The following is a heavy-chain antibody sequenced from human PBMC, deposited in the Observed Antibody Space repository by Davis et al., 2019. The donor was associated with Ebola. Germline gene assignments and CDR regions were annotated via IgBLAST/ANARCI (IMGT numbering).Heavy chain of an antibody. Sequence: PGGSLRLSCAASGFTFNTYAMSWVRQAPGKGLEYVSAISSNGGSTYYADSVKGRFTISRDNSKNTLYLQMNSLRAEDTAVYYCARHSPPDILWWTAFDYWGQGTLVTVSS. D-gene: IGHD2-21*01. CDR3: ARHSPPDILWWTAFDY. CDR1: GFTFNTYA. V-gene: IGHV3-64*04. J-gene: IGHJ4*02. CDR2: ISSNGGST.